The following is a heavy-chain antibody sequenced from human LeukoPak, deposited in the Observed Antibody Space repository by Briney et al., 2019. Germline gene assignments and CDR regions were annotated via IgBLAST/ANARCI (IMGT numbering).Heavy chain of an antibody. D-gene: IGHD6-13*01. V-gene: IGHV3-53*01. CDR1: GFTVTSHY. J-gene: IGHJ4*02. CDR3: ARGDIAVVGSTTFDY. Sequence: PGGSLRLSCAASGFTVTSHYMSWVRQAPGKGLEWVSVIYTGGSTNYADSVKGRFTISRDNSKNTLYHQMNSLRAEDTAVYYCARGDIAVVGSTTFDYWGQGTLVTVSS. CDR2: IYTGGST.